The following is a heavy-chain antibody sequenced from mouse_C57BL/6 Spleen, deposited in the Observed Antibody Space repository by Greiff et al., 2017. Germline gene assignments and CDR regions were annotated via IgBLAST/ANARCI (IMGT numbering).Heavy chain of an antibody. CDR1: GYTFTDYY. V-gene: IGHV1-76*01. J-gene: IGHJ4*01. Sequence: VKLMESGAELVRPGASVKLSCKASGYTFTDYYINWVKQRPGQGLEWIARIYPGSGNTYYNEKFKGKATLTAEKSSSTAYMQLSSLTSEDSAVYFCARATTAGGAMDYWGQGTSVTVSS. CDR3: ARATTAGGAMDY. D-gene: IGHD1-2*01. CDR2: IYPGSGNT.